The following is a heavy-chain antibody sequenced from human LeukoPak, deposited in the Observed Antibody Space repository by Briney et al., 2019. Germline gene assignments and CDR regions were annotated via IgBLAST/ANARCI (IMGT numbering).Heavy chain of an antibody. CDR3: ARRASSSWWFFDY. J-gene: IGHJ4*02. V-gene: IGHV4-59*10. D-gene: IGHD6-13*01. CDR1: GGSFSGYY. CDR2: IYTSGST. Sequence: SETLSLTCAVYGGSFSGYYWSWIWQPAGKGLEWIGRIYTSGSTNYNPSLKSRVTMSVDTSKNQFSLKLSSVTAADTAVYYCARRASSSWWFFDYWGQGTLVTVSS.